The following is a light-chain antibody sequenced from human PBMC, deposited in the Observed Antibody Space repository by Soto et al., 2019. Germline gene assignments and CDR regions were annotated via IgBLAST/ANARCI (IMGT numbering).Light chain of an antibody. Sequence: QSVVTQPPSASGTPGQRVTISCSGGSSNLGSNYVYWYQQLPGAAPKLLIYRNEQRPSGIPDRFSASKSGTSASLAISGLRSEDEADYYCGAWDESLSAWVFGGGTKLTVL. CDR3: GAWDESLSAWV. J-gene: IGLJ3*02. V-gene: IGLV1-47*01. CDR2: RNE. CDR1: SSNLGSNY.